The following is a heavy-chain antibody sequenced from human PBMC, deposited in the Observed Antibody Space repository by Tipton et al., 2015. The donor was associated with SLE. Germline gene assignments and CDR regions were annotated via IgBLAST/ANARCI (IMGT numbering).Heavy chain of an antibody. V-gene: IGHV4-61*02. D-gene: IGHD7-27*01. Sequence: TLSLTCTVSGGSISSGGYYWSWIRQPAGKGLQWLGRISSTGSTSYNPSLNGRVTLSLDTSNNQFSLKLSSVTATDTAVYYCARDLPVVYTGDSWTGPFDFWGQGTTVTVSS. J-gene: IGHJ3*01. CDR3: ARDLPVVYTGDSWTGPFDF. CDR1: GGSISSGGYY. CDR2: ISSTGST.